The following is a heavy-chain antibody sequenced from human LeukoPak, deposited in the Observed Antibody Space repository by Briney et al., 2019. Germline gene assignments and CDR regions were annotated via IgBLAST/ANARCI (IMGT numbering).Heavy chain of an antibody. CDR2: IYSGGST. J-gene: IGHJ5*02. D-gene: IGHD3-16*01. CDR1: GFTLSSNY. Sequence: PGGSLRLSCAASGFTLSSNYMSWVRQAPGKGLEWVSVIYSGGSTYYADSVKGRFTISRDNSKNTLYFQMNSLRAEDTAVYYCARGMGVWTVEWFDPWGQGTLVTVSS. CDR3: ARGMGVWTVEWFDP. V-gene: IGHV3-53*01.